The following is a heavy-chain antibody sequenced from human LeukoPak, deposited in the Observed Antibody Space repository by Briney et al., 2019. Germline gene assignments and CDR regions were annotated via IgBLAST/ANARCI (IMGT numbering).Heavy chain of an antibody. Sequence: PGGSLRLSCAASGFTFSSYGMHWVRQAPGKGLEWVAVIWYDGSNKYYADSVEGRFTISRDNSKNTLYLQMNSLRAEDTAVYYCARDLDTVGGGYKHGMDVWGQGTTVTVSS. CDR2: IWYDGSNK. J-gene: IGHJ6*02. CDR3: ARDLDTVGGGYKHGMDV. V-gene: IGHV3-33*01. D-gene: IGHD5-24*01. CDR1: GFTFSSYG.